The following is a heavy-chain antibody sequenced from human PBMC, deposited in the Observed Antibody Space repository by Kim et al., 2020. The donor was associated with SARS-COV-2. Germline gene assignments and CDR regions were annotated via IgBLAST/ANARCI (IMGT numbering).Heavy chain of an antibody. Sequence: RGNTNYSPPLKSRVTMSLDTSRNQFSLTLMSVTAADTAVYYCARMYDYAPYWGQGALVTVSS. CDR3: ARMYDYAPY. CDR2: RGNT. D-gene: IGHD2-2*01. V-gene: IGHV4-59*01. J-gene: IGHJ4*02.